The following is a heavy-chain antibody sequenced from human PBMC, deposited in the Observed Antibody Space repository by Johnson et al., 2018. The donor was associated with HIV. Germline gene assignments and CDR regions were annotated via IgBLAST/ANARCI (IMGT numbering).Heavy chain of an antibody. V-gene: IGHV3-11*01. J-gene: IGHJ3*02. CDR2: ISGSGRTNTI. CDR1: GFTFSDHY. CDR3: ARVGWATSDAFDI. Sequence: QVQLVESGGGLVKPGGSLRLSCAASGFTFSDHYMAWIRQAPGKGLDWVAYISGSGRTNTIYYGDSVTGRFTISRDNAKNSMYLQMNSLRAEDTALYYCARVGWATSDAFDIWGQGTMVTVSS. D-gene: IGHD5-12*01.